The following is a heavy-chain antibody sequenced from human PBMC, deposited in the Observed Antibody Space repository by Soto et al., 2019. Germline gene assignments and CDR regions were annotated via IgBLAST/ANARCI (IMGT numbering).Heavy chain of an antibody. CDR2: FDPENYET. V-gene: IGHV1-24*01. J-gene: IGHJ4*02. Sequence: ASVKVSCKVSGYTLNELSMHWVRQAPGKGLEWMGGFDPENYETIYAQKFQGRVTMTEDTSTDTAYMELSSLRSEDTAVYYCATWGDLVLMVYGTQRNFDFWGQGTLVTSPQ. CDR1: GYTLNELS. D-gene: IGHD2-8*01. CDR3: ATWGDLVLMVYGTQRNFDF.